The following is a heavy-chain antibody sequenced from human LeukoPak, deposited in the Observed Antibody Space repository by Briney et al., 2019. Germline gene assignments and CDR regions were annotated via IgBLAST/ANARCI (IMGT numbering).Heavy chain of an antibody. V-gene: IGHV4-39*01. CDR1: GGSISSSSYY. CDR3: ARRSGITMIVVDRAAFDI. D-gene: IGHD3-22*01. Sequence: SETLSPTCTVSGGSISSSSYYWGWIRQPPGKGLEWIGSIYYSGSTYYNPSLKSRVTISVDTSKNQFSLKLSSVTAADTAVYYCARRSGITMIVVDRAAFDIWGQGTMVTVSS. J-gene: IGHJ3*02. CDR2: IYYSGST.